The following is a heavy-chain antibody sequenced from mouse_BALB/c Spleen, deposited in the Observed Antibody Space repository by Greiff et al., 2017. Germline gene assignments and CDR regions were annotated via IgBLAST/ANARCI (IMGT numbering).Heavy chain of an antibody. CDR2: IWAGGST. D-gene: IGHD2-2*01. V-gene: IGHV2-9*02. CDR3: ARIPNGYDGRAWFAY. J-gene: IGHJ3*01. Sequence: VQLQESGPGLVAPSQSLSITCTVSGFSLTSYGVHWVRQPPGKGLEWLGVIWAGGSTNYNSALMSRLSISKDNSKSQVFLKMNSLQTDDTAMYYCARIPNGYDGRAWFAYWGQGTLVTVSA. CDR1: GFSLTSYG.